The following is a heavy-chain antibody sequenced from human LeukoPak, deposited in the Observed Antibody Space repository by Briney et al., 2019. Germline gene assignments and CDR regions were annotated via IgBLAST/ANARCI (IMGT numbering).Heavy chain of an antibody. V-gene: IGHV3-21*01. CDR2: ISSSSSYI. CDR1: GFTFSSYS. J-gene: IGHJ6*02. Sequence: PGGSLRLSCAASGFTFSSYSMNWVRQAPGKGLEWVSSISSSSSYIYYADPVKGRFTISRDNAKNSLYLQMNSLRAEDTAVYYCARHYYDSSGLMDVWGQGTTVTVSS. CDR3: ARHYYDSSGLMDV. D-gene: IGHD3-22*01.